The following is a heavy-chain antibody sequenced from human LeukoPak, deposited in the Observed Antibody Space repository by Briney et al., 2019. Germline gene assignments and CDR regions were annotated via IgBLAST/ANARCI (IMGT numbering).Heavy chain of an antibody. CDR1: GGSISSYY. CDR2: IYYSGST. Sequence: PSETLSLTCTVSGGSISSYYWSWIRQPPGKGLEWIGYIYYSGSTNYNPSLKSRVTISVDTSKNQFSLKLSSVTAADTAVYYCARWFGGGYDWYFDYWGQGTLVTVSS. J-gene: IGHJ4*02. CDR3: ARWFGGGYDWYFDY. V-gene: IGHV4-59*01. D-gene: IGHD5-12*01.